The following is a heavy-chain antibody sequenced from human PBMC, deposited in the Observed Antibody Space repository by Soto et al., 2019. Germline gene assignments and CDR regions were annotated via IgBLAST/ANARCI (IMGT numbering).Heavy chain of an antibody. V-gene: IGHV4-4*07. CDR2: IYPSGST. Sequence: LSLTCTVSGGSISGHAWIWVRQPAGRGLEWIGHIYPSGSTSYNPSLRSRVTMSLDTSNNQIFLNLTSVTAADTAVFYCVRGRSYSGYDFWGPVTLVTVSS. CDR1: GGSISGHA. CDR3: VRGRSYSGYDF. J-gene: IGHJ4*02. D-gene: IGHD5-12*01.